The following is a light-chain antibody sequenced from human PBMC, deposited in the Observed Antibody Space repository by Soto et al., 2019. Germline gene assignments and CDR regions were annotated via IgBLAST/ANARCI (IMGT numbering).Light chain of an antibody. CDR3: SSYTRSSTFV. CDR2: EVT. Sequence: QSALTQPPSVSGSPGQSVTISCTGTSSDVGSYNRVSWYQQPPGTAPKLMIYEVTHRPSGVPDRFSGSKSDNTASLTISGLQAEDEADYYCSSYTRSSTFVFGGGTKVTVL. CDR1: SSDVGSYNR. V-gene: IGLV2-18*02. J-gene: IGLJ2*01.